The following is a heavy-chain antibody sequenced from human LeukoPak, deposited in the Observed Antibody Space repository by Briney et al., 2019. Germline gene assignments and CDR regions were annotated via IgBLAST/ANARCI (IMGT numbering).Heavy chain of an antibody. Sequence: GESLMLSCKGSGYIFTDYWIAWVRQMPGKGLEYMGIIAPGDSDTRYSPSFQGQVTISADKSITTAYLQWTSLKASGTAMYYCARYWHCSGGRCHTFDSWGQGTLVTVSS. J-gene: IGHJ4*02. V-gene: IGHV5-51*01. CDR3: ARYWHCSGGRCHTFDS. CDR1: GYIFTDYW. D-gene: IGHD2-15*01. CDR2: IAPGDSDT.